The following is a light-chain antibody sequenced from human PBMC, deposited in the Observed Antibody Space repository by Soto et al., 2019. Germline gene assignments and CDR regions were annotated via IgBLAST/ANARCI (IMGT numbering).Light chain of an antibody. V-gene: IGKV3-11*01. CDR3: QQRSNWPPT. Sequence: EDVLTQSPGTLSLSPGERATLSCRASQSVSSYLAWYQQKPGQAPRLLIYDASNRATGIPARFSGSGSGTDFTLTISSLEPEDFAVYYCQQRSNWPPTFGQGTKVEIK. J-gene: IGKJ1*01. CDR1: QSVSSY. CDR2: DAS.